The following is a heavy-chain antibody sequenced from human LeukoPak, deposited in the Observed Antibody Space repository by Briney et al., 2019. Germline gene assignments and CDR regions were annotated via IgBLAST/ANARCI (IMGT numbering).Heavy chain of an antibody. CDR1: GGSISSNY. Sequence: SETLSLTCTVSGGSISSNYWSWIRQSAVKGLEWIGRVHSSGSTNYNPSLKSRVTMSVDTSKNQFSLRLSSVTAADTAVYFCARGSSSSPNWFDPWGRGTQVTISS. CDR3: ARGSSSSPNWFDP. D-gene: IGHD6-13*01. CDR2: VHSSGST. J-gene: IGHJ5*02. V-gene: IGHV4-4*07.